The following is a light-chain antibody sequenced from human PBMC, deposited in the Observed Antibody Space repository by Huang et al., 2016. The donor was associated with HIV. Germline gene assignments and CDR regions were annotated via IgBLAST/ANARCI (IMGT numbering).Light chain of an antibody. CDR3: QQYGTSTST. V-gene: IGKV3-20*01. CDR1: QSVSRSH. Sequence: EIVLTQSPGTLSLSPGERATLSCRASQSVSRSHLAWYQQKAGQSPRLLIYGASSRASGTPNRFSGSGSGTDFTLTISRLDPEYFAVYYCQQYGTSTSTFGQGTRVEVK. J-gene: IGKJ1*01. CDR2: GAS.